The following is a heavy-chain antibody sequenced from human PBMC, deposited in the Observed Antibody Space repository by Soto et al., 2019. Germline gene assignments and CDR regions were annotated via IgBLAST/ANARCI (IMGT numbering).Heavy chain of an antibody. V-gene: IGHV3-30-3*01. CDR2: ISYDGSNK. CDR1: GFTFSSYA. Sequence: LRLSCAASGFTFSSYAMHWVRQAPGKGLEWVAVISYDGSNKYYADSVKGRFTISRDNSKNTLYLQMNSLRAEDTAVYYCARTAIKRTYYYDSSGHYFGYWGQGTLVTVSS. J-gene: IGHJ4*02. D-gene: IGHD3-22*01. CDR3: ARTAIKRTYYYDSSGHYFGY.